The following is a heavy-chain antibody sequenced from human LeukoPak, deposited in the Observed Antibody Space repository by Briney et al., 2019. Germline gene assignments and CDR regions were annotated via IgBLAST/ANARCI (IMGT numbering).Heavy chain of an antibody. Sequence: ASVKVSCKASGYTFTRYYMHWVRQAPGQGLEWMGIINPSSGSTSYTQKFQGRVTMTRDTSTSTVYMDLSSLRSEDTAVYYCARASSDFGELFPWGQGTLVTVSS. V-gene: IGHV1-46*01. J-gene: IGHJ5*02. CDR1: GYTFTRYY. D-gene: IGHD3-10*01. CDR3: ARASSDFGELFP. CDR2: INPSSGST.